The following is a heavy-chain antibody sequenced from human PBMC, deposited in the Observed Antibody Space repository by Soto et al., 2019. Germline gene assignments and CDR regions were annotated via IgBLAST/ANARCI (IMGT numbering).Heavy chain of an antibody. CDR3: VRLGGPPTSNFDS. D-gene: IGHD6-25*01. J-gene: IGHJ4*02. CDR1: GYTFSNYK. Sequence: ASLKVSCNASGYTFSNYKINWVLQAPGQGLEWMGWINANNGDTNYAQRLQGRVTMTTDTYTTTAYMELRSLRSDDTAVYYCVRLGGPPTSNFDSWGQGTLVTVSS. CDR2: INANNGDT. V-gene: IGHV1-18*01.